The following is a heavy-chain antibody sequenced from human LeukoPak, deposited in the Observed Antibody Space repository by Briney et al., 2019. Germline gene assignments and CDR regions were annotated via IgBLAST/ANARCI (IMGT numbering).Heavy chain of an antibody. CDR3: ARGTAAAPIYYYYYGMDV. Sequence: ASVKDSCKASGGTFSRYAISWVRQAPGQGLEWMGRIMPILGIANYAQKFQGRVTITADKSTSTAYMELSSLRSEDTAVYYCARGTAAAPIYYYYYGMDVWGQGTTVTVSS. J-gene: IGHJ6*02. CDR1: GGTFSRYA. D-gene: IGHD6-13*01. CDR2: IMPILGIA. V-gene: IGHV1-69*04.